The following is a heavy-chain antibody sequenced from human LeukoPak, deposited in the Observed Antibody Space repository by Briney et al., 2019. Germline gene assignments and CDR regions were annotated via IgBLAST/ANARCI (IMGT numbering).Heavy chain of an antibody. V-gene: IGHV4-59*08. CDR3: ARGSSSWPAHPYYYGMDV. Sequence: SETLSLTCTVSGGSISSYYWSWIRQPPGKGLEWIGYIYYSGSTNYNPSLKSRVTISVDTSKNQFSLKLSSVTAADTAVYYCARGSSSWPAHPYYYGMDVWGQGTTVTVSS. CDR1: GGSISSYY. CDR2: IYYSGST. D-gene: IGHD6-13*01. J-gene: IGHJ6*02.